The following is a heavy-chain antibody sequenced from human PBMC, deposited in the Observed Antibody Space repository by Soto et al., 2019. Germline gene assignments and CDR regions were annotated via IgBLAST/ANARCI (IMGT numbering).Heavy chain of an antibody. J-gene: IGHJ4*02. Sequence: DAQLVESGGGLVQPGRSLRLSCAGSGFIFDDFAIHWVRQAPGKGLEWVSGISWNSDSIGYADSVKGRFTISRDNAKNSLYLQMISLRVEDTALYYCSKVGGLYDFWSGPLHFDLWGQGTLVTVSS. V-gene: IGHV3-9*01. CDR2: ISWNSDSI. CDR3: SKVGGLYDFWSGPLHFDL. CDR1: GFIFDDFA. D-gene: IGHD3-3*01.